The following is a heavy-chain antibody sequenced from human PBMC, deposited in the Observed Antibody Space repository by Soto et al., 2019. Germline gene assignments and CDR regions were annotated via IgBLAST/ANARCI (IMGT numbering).Heavy chain of an antibody. Sequence: GGSLRLSCAASGFVVSSNYMSWVRQAPGKGLEWVSVIYSGGSTYYADSVKGRLIVSRDNSKNTVYLQMKSLRAEDTAVYYCARGAASDYWGQGTLVTVSS. CDR2: IYSGGST. J-gene: IGHJ4*02. CDR3: ARGAASDY. CDR1: GFVVSSNY. V-gene: IGHV3-53*01. D-gene: IGHD6-13*01.